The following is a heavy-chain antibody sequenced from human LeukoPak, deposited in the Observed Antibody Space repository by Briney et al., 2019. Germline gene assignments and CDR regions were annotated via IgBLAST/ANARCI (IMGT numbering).Heavy chain of an antibody. CDR3: ARGQVLLWFGETTYAFDI. CDR1: GGTFSSFA. D-gene: IGHD3-10*01. Sequence: SVKVSCKASGGTFSSFAIHWVRQAPGQGLEWMGGIIVFFGTVKSTQKFQGRVSITTDESTSTAYMELSSLRSEDTAVYYCARGQVLLWFGETTYAFDIWGQGAMVTVSS. CDR2: IIVFFGTV. J-gene: IGHJ3*02. V-gene: IGHV1-69*05.